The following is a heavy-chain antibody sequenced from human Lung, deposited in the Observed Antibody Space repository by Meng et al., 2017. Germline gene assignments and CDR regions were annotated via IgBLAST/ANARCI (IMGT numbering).Heavy chain of an antibody. J-gene: IGHJ4*02. D-gene: IGHD2-15*01. Sequence: QVQLVQSGAEVKKPGASVKVSFKAFGYRFTGYYMHWVRQGPGQGLEWMGRIKPNSGDTRYAQKFQGRVTMTRDTAISTAYMELSSLIFDDTVVYYCARGPGAVRSPYYFDYWGQGTLVTVSS. CDR2: IKPNSGDT. CDR1: GYRFTGYY. CDR3: ARGPGAVRSPYYFDY. V-gene: IGHV1-2*05.